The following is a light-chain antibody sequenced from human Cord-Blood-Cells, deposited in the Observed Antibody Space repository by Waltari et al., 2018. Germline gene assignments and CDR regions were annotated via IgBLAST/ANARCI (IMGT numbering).Light chain of an antibody. J-gene: IGKJ1*01. V-gene: IGKV3-15*01. CDR1: QSVSSN. CDR2: GAS. Sequence: EIVMTQSPATLSVSPGERATLSCRASQSVSSNLPWYQQKPGQATRLLIHGASTRATGIPARFSGSGSGTEFTLTISSLQSEDFAVYYCQQYNNWPRTFGQGTKVEIK. CDR3: QQYNNWPRT.